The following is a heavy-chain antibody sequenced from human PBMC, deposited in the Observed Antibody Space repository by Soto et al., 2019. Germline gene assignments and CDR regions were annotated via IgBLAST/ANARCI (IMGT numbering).Heavy chain of an antibody. D-gene: IGHD3-22*01. Sequence: PGGSLRLSCAASGFTFSSYSMNWVRQAPGKGLEWVSSISSSSSYIYYADSVKGRFTISRDNSKNTLYLQMNSLRAEDTAVYYCARYYYDSSGYYPLWGQGTLVTVSS. J-gene: IGHJ4*02. CDR3: ARYYYDSSGYYPL. V-gene: IGHV3-21*01. CDR1: GFTFSSYS. CDR2: ISSSSSYI.